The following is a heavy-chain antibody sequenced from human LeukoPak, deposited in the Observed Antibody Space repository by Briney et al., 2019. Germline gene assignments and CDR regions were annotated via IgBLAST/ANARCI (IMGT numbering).Heavy chain of an antibody. V-gene: IGHV4-39*07. CDR1: GDSISSSSYY. CDR2: IYYSGST. Sequence: SETLSPTCTVSGDSISSSSYYWGWIRQPPGKGLEWIGSIYYSGSTYYNPSLKSRVTISVDTSKNQFSLKLSSVTAADTAVYYCARIRVGAPDYWGQGTLVTVSS. D-gene: IGHD1-26*01. J-gene: IGHJ4*02. CDR3: ARIRVGAPDY.